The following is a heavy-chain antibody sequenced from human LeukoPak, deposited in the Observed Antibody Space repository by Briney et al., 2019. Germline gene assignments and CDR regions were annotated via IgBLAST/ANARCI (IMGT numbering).Heavy chain of an antibody. V-gene: IGHV3-7*01. Sequence: GGSLRLSCAASEFTFSSYWMSWVRQAPGKGLEWVANIKQDGSEKYYVASVKGRFTISRDNAKNSLYLQMNSLRAEDTAVYYCARVGSRGLLWFGELSFDYWGQGTLVTVSS. CDR1: EFTFSSYW. J-gene: IGHJ4*02. CDR2: IKQDGSEK. D-gene: IGHD3-10*01. CDR3: ARVGSRGLLWFGELSFDY.